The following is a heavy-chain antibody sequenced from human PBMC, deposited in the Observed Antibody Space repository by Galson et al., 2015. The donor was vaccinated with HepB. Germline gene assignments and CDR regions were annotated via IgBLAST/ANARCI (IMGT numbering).Heavy chain of an antibody. CDR3: ARKVLRFRVGFDP. D-gene: IGHD3-3*01. J-gene: IGHJ5*02. CDR2: INPNNGGT. Sequence: SVKVSCKASGYTFTGYYMHWVRQAPGQGLEWMGRINPNNGGTNYAQKFQGRVTMTRETSISTAYMELSRLRSDDTAVYYCARKVLRFRVGFDPWGQGTLVTVSS. V-gene: IGHV1-2*06. CDR1: GYTFTGYY.